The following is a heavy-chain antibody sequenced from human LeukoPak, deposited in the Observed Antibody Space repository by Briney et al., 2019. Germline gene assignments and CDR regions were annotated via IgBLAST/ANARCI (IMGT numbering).Heavy chain of an antibody. J-gene: IGHJ5*02. CDR2: FDPEDGET. CDR3: ATVVPAANSWFDP. D-gene: IGHD2-2*01. Sequence: ASVKVSCKVSGYTLTELSMHWVRQAPGKGLEWMGGFDPEDGETIYAQKFQGRVTTTEDTSTDTAYMELSSLRSEDTAVYYCATVVPAANSWFDPWGQGTLVTVSS. CDR1: GYTLTELS. V-gene: IGHV1-24*01.